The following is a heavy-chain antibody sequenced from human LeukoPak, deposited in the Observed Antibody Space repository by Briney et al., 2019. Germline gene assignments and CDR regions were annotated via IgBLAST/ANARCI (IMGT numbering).Heavy chain of an antibody. J-gene: IGHJ4*02. CDR3: ARFIRGYDFWSGYYPYFDY. CDR1: GYTFTGYY. V-gene: IGHV1-2*06. Sequence: ASVKVSCKASGYTFTGYYMHWVRRAPGQGLEWMGRINPDSGGTNYAQKFQGRVTMTRDTSISTAYMELSRLRSDDTAGYYCARFIRGYDFWSGYYPYFDYWGQGTLVTVSS. D-gene: IGHD3-3*01. CDR2: INPDSGGT.